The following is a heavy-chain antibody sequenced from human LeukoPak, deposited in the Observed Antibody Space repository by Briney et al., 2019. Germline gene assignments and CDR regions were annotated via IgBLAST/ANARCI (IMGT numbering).Heavy chain of an antibody. Sequence: GGSLRLPCTASGFTFGDSAMSWVRQAPGKGLEWVGFIRSKAYGGTTEYAASVKGRFTISRDDSKAIAYLQMNSLKTEDTAVYYCSREVVAATHWFDPWGQGTLVTVSS. CDR2: IRSKAYGGTT. J-gene: IGHJ5*02. D-gene: IGHD3-22*01. V-gene: IGHV3-49*04. CDR3: SREVVAATHWFDP. CDR1: GFTFGDSA.